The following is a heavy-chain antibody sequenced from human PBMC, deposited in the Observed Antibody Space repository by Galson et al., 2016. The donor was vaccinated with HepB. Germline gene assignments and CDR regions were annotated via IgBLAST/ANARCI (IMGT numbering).Heavy chain of an antibody. CDR3: ARMKRGRYFDWGHYYWYLDL. CDR2: IDWDDDK. D-gene: IGHD3-9*01. J-gene: IGHJ2*01. CDR1: GFSLSTSEMC. V-gene: IGHV2-70*01. Sequence: PALVKPTQTLTLTCTFSGFSLSTSEMCVSWIRQPPGKALEWLALIDWDDDKYYSTSLKTRLTISKDTSKNQVVLTMTNMDPVDTATYYCARMKRGRYFDWGHYYWYLDLWGRGTLVTVSS.